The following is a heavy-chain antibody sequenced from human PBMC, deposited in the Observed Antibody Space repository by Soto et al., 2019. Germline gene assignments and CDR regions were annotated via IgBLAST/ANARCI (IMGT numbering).Heavy chain of an antibody. J-gene: IGHJ4*02. CDR3: AKSPYGSRNKNIDY. CDR1: GFTSSSYA. Sequence: GGSLRLSCAASGFTSSSYAMSWVRQAPGKGLEWVSAISGSGGSTYYADSVKGRFTISRDNSKNTLYLQMNSLRAEDTAVYYCAKSPYGSRNKNIDYWGQGTLVTVSS. D-gene: IGHD3-10*01. CDR2: ISGSGGST. V-gene: IGHV3-23*01.